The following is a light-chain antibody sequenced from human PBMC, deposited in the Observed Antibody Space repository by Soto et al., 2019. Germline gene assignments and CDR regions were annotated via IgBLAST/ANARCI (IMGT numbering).Light chain of an antibody. V-gene: IGLV1-40*01. Sequence: QSVLTQPTSVAGATGQRVTISCTGSSSNIGAGYDVHWYQQLPGTAPKLFIFGNSNRPSGVPDRFSGSKSGTSASLAITGLQAEDEADYYCQSYDSSLSGWVFCGGTKVTVL. J-gene: IGLJ3*02. CDR3: QSYDSSLSGWV. CDR2: GNS. CDR1: SSNIGAGYD.